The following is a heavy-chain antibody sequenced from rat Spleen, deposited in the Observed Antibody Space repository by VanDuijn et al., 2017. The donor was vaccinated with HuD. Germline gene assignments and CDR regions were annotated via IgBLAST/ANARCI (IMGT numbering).Heavy chain of an antibody. CDR1: GFPFSDCY. Sequence: EVHLVESGGGLVQPGRSLKLSCTASGFPFSDCYMIWVRQVPKKGLEWVASISYEGRNTYYGESVKGRFTISRDNARSTLYLQMNSLRSEDTATYYCVRQGYRGVMADWGQGGSVTVSS. CDR3: VRQGYRGVMAD. CDR2: ISYEGRNT. V-gene: IGHV5-22*01. D-gene: IGHD1-2*01. J-gene: IGHJ4*01.